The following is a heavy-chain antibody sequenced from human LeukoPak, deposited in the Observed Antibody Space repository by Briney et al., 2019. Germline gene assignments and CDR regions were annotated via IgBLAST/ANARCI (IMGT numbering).Heavy chain of an antibody. V-gene: IGHV1-2*02. J-gene: IGHJ4*02. CDR2: INPNSGGT. Sequence: ASVTVSFTASGYTFTGYYMHWVRQAPGQGLEWMGWINPNSGGTNYAQKFQGRVTMTRDTSISTAYMELSRLRSDDTAVYYCARVPKRGYGFDYWGQGTLVTVSS. CDR1: GYTFTGYY. CDR3: ARVPKRGYGFDY. D-gene: IGHD5-18*01.